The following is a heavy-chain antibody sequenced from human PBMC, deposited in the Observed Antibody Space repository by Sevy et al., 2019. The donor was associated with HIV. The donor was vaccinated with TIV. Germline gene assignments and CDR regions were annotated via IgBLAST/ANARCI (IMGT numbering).Heavy chain of an antibody. V-gene: IGHV1-2*02. CDR1: RYNFNAFY. CDR3: ARDRFYGGDSVTFAGDY. CDR2: INPYSGGT. J-gene: IGHJ4*02. Sequence: ASVKVSCKASRYNFNAFYIHWVRQAPGQGLEWMGWINPYSGGTNYAQKFQGRVTTTTDTSISVAYMELSRLTSDDTAVYYCARDRFYGGDSVTFAGDYWGQGTLVTVSS. D-gene: IGHD2-21*02.